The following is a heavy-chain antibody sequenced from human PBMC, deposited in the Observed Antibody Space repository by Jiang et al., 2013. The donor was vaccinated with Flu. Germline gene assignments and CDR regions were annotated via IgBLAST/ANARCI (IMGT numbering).Heavy chain of an antibody. Sequence: GAEVKKPGASVKVSCKASGYTFTSYGISWVRQAPGQGLEWMGGIIPIFGTANYAQKFQGRVTITADESTSTAYMELSSLRSEDTAVYYCAREDYSGSYYFDYWGQGTLVTVSS. CDR2: IIPIFGTA. CDR3: AREDYSGSYYFDY. V-gene: IGHV1-69*13. D-gene: IGHD1-26*01. CDR1: GYTFTSYG. J-gene: IGHJ4*02.